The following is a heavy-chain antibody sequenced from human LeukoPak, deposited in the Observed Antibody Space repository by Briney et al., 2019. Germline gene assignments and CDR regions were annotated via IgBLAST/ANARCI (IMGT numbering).Heavy chain of an antibody. CDR3: AKGTHYYDSSGYWGAFDI. CDR1: GFTFSSND. CDR2: ISYDGGNK. Sequence: GRSLRLSCAASGFTFSSNDIHWVRQAPGKGLEWVVVISYDGGNKYYADSVKGRFAISRDNSKNTLYLQMNSLRAEDTAVYYCAKGTHYYDSSGYWGAFDIWGQGTMVTVSS. D-gene: IGHD3-22*01. J-gene: IGHJ3*02. V-gene: IGHV3-30*18.